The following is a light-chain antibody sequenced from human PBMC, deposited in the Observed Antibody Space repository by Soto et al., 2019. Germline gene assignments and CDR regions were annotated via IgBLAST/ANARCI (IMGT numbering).Light chain of an antibody. Sequence: QSALTQPPSASGSPGQSVTISCTGTSSDIGGYNSVSWYQQHPGKAPRLMIYEVNKRPSGVPDRFSGSKSGYTASLTVSGLQAEDEADYYCNSYTSSATLVFGGGTQLTVL. CDR1: SSDIGGYNS. CDR2: EVN. J-gene: IGLJ2*01. CDR3: NSYTSSATLV. V-gene: IGLV2-8*01.